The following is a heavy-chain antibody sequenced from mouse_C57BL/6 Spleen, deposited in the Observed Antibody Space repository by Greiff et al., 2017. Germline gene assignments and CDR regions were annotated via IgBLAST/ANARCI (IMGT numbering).Heavy chain of an antibody. D-gene: IGHD1-1*01. CDR2: INPNNGGT. CDR1: GYTFTDYY. V-gene: IGHV1-26*01. Sequence: VQLQQSGPELVKPGASVKISCKASGYTFTDYYMNWVKQSHGKSLEWIGDINPNNGGTSYNQKFKGKATLTVDKSSSTAYMELRSLTSEDSAVYYCARRRVYYYGSSYWYFDYWGQGTTLTVSS. J-gene: IGHJ2*01. CDR3: ARRRVYYYGSSYWYFDY.